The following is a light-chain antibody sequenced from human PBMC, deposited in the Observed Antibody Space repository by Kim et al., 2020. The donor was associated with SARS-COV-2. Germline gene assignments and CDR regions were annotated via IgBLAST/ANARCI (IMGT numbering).Light chain of an antibody. CDR3: QQSYKFPRT. V-gene: IGKV1-39*01. J-gene: IGKJ1*01. CDR2: RTS. Sequence: DIQMTQSPSSLSASVGDRVTITCRASQSVSGWLNWYQQKPGKAPHLLIYRTSTLQTGVPPRFSGSASGTDFTLTINTLQPEDFATYYCQQSYKFPRTFGQGTKVDIK. CDR1: QSVSGW.